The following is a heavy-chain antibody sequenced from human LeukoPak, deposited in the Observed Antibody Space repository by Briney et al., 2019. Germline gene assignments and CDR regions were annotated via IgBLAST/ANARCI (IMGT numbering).Heavy chain of an antibody. CDR2: INPNSGGT. CDR3: AREGYSYGTYYGMDV. J-gene: IGHJ6*02. D-gene: IGHD5-18*01. V-gene: IGHV1-2*04. CDR1: GYTFTGYY. Sequence: ASVNVSCKASGYTFTGYYMHWVRQAPGQGLEWMGWINPNSGGTNYAQKFQGWVTMTRDTSISTAYMELSRLRSDDTAVYYCAREGYSYGTYYGMDVWGQGTTVTVSS.